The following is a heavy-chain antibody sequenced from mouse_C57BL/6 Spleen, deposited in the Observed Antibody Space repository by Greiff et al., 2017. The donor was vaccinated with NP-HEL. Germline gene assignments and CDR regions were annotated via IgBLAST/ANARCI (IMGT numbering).Heavy chain of an antibody. CDR3: AREGLGPFDY. CDR2: ISYSGST. D-gene: IGHD4-1*01. J-gene: IGHJ2*01. Sequence: EVQGVESGPGMVKPSQSLSLTCTVTGYSITSGYDWHWIRHFPGNKLEWMGYISYSGSTNYNPSLKSRISITHDTSKNHFFLKLNSVTTEDTATYYCAREGLGPFDYWGQGTTLTVSS. CDR1: GYSITSGYD. V-gene: IGHV3-1*01.